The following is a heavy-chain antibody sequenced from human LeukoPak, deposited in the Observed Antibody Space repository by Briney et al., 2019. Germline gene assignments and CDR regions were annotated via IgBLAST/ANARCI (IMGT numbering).Heavy chain of an antibody. J-gene: IGHJ4*02. CDR2: ISCSGGST. CDR1: GFTFSSYA. D-gene: IGHD3-22*01. V-gene: IGHV3-23*01. CDR3: ARDSAYYYDSSGDWGGVDY. Sequence: PGGSLRLSCAASGFTFSSYAMSWVRQAPGKGLEWVSAISCSGGSTYYADSVKGRFTISRDNSKNTLYLQMNSLRAEDTAVYYCARDSAYYYDSSGDWGGVDYWGQGTLVTVSS.